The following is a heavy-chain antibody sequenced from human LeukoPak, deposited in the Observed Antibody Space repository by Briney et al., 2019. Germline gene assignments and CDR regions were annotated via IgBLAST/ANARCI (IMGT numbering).Heavy chain of an antibody. V-gene: IGHV3-48*01. CDR3: ARGLATYDSSGYTAFDI. CDR1: GFTFSSYS. CDR2: ISSSSSTI. D-gene: IGHD3-22*01. Sequence: GGSLRLSCAASGFTFSSYSMNWARQAPGKGLEWVSYISSSSSTIYYADSVKGRFTISRDNAKNSLYLQMNSLRSDDTAVYYCARGLATYDSSGYTAFDIWGQGTMVTVSS. J-gene: IGHJ3*02.